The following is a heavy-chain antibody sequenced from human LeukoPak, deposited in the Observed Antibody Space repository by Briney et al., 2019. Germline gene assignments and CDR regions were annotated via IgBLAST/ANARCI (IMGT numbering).Heavy chain of an antibody. CDR3: ASPAISSSLGFDY. CDR2: IYYSGST. J-gene: IGHJ4*02. V-gene: IGHV4-39*07. D-gene: IGHD6-13*01. Sequence: SETPSLTCTVSGGSISSSSYYWGWIRQPPGKGLEWIGSIYYSGSTYYNPSLKSRVTISVDTSKNQFSLKLSSVTAADTAVYYCASPAISSSLGFDYWGQGTLVTVSS. CDR1: GGSISSSSYY.